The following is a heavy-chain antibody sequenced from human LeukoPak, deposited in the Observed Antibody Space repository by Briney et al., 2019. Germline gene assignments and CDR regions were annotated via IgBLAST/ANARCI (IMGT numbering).Heavy chain of an antibody. Sequence: ASVKVSCKASGYTFTGYYMHWVRQAPGQGLEWMGWINPNSGGTNYAQKFQGRVTMTRDTSISTAYMELSRLRSDDTAVYYCARDESDFWSGYSSHWGQGTLVTVSS. CDR2: INPNSGGT. D-gene: IGHD3-3*01. CDR1: GYTFTGYY. CDR3: ARDESDFWSGYSSH. J-gene: IGHJ4*02. V-gene: IGHV1-2*02.